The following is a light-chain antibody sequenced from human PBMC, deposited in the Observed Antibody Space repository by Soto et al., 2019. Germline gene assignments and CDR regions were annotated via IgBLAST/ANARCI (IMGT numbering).Light chain of an antibody. CDR2: GAS. CDR1: QSVSSN. V-gene: IGKV3-15*01. Sequence: EIVMTQSPATLSVSPGERATLSCRASQSVSSNLAWYQQKPGQAPRLLIYGASTMATSIPARFSGNGSGTDFTLTISSLQSEDFVVYYCQQYNNWHGTFRRGTEVGIK. CDR3: QQYNNWHGT. J-gene: IGKJ1*01.